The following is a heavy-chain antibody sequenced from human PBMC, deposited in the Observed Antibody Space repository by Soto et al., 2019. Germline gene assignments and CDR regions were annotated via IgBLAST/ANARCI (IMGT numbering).Heavy chain of an antibody. D-gene: IGHD3-22*01. J-gene: IGHJ4*02. CDR3: AKDMHPNYYYDTSGPVACFDN. Sequence: PWWSLRLCCAASGFTLSNYGMSWFRQAPGKGLEWVSGILGGDYSTYYADAVKGRFIISRDNSKNTLFLYMNSLRAEDTAVYFCAKDMHPNYYYDTSGPVACFDNWGLGTLVTVSS. V-gene: IGHV3-23*01. CDR1: GFTLSNYG. CDR2: ILGGDYST.